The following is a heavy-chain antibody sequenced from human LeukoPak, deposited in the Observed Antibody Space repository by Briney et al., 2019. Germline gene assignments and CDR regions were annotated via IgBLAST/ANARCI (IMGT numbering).Heavy chain of an antibody. CDR1: GGSISSSNW. CDR3: ARDKALNYYDSSGYPDY. D-gene: IGHD3-22*01. CDR2: IYHSGST. Sequence: PSGTLSLTCAVSGGSISSSNWWSWVRQPPGKGLEWIGEIYHSGSTNYNPSLKSRVTISVDKSKNQFSLKLSSVTAADTAVYYCARDKALNYYDSSGYPDYWGQGTLVTVSS. V-gene: IGHV4-4*02. J-gene: IGHJ4*02.